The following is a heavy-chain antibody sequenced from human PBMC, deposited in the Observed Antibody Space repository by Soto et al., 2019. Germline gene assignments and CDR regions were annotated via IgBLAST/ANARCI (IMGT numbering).Heavy chain of an antibody. Sequence: PSETLSLTCTVSGGSISSYYWSWIRQPPGKGLEWIGYIYYSGSTNYNPSLKSRVTISVDTSKNQFSLKLSSVTAADTAVYYCARRPSYSRSCINWFDLWGQGTLVTVSS. CDR2: IYYSGST. CDR3: ARRPSYSRSCINWFDL. CDR1: GGSISSYY. V-gene: IGHV4-59*01. J-gene: IGHJ5*02. D-gene: IGHD6-13*01.